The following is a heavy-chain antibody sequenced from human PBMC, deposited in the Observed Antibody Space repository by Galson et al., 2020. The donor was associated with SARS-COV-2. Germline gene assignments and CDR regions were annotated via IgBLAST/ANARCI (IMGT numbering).Heavy chain of an antibody. CDR3: ARGKGPKWLSNGLDAFDM. CDR1: GGSISSGGYY. D-gene: IGHD3-22*01. Sequence: SETLSLTCTVSGGSISSGGYYWSWIRQHPGKGLEWIGYIYYSGSTYYNPSLKSRVTLSVDTSKNQFSLKLSSVTAADTAVDYGARGKGPKWLSNGLDAFDMWGQGTMVTVSA. J-gene: IGHJ3*02. V-gene: IGHV4-31*03. CDR2: IYYSGST.